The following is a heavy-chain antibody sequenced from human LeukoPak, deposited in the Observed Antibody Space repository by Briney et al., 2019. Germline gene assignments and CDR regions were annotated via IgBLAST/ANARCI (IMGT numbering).Heavy chain of an antibody. D-gene: IGHD3-16*01. V-gene: IGHV1-18*01. J-gene: IGHJ3*02. CDR2: ITPYNGNT. CDR1: GGTFSSYA. Sequence: GSSVKVSCKASGGTFSSYAISWVRQAPGQGLEWVGWITPYNGNTNYAQKVQGRVTMTTDTSTRTAYMELRSLRSDDTAVYYCAREGDGKSGDVRAFDIWGRGTMVTVSS. CDR3: AREGDGKSGDVRAFDI.